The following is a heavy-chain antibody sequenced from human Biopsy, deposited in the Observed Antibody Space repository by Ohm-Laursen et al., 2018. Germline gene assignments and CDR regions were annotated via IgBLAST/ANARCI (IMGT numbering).Heavy chain of an antibody. V-gene: IGHV4-59*11. D-gene: IGHD4-23*01. CDR2: ISYTGYT. CDR3: ARGSNDFGGLYFPR. J-gene: IGHJ4*02. Sequence: TLSLTCTVSGGSFTGHYWTWVRQPPGKGLEWIGHISYTGYTSYNASLKSRVAISVDTSRNHFSLRLSSLTAADTAVYYCARGSNDFGGLYFPRWGQGTLLTVSS. CDR1: GGSFTGHY.